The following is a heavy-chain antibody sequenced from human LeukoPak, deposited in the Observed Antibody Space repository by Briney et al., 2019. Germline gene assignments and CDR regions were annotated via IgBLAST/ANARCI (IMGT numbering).Heavy chain of an antibody. CDR2: ISRDGKRQ. J-gene: IGHJ4*02. D-gene: IGHD2-21*02. V-gene: IGHV3-30*03. CDR1: GFIFNNYD. Sequence: PGGSLRLSCATSGFIFNNYDPHWVRQAPGKGLEWLATISRDGKRQFYTDSVKGRFTISRDDSRNTLYLQMNSLRPEDTAVYYCARDRLYRAYCGNDCYSAAFDYWGQGTLVTVSS. CDR3: ARDRLYRAYCGNDCYSAAFDY.